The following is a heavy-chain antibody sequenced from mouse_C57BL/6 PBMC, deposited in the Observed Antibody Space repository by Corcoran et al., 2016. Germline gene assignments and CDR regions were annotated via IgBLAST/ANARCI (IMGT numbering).Heavy chain of an antibody. J-gene: IGHJ2*01. V-gene: IGHV1-26*01. CDR2: INPNNGGT. D-gene: IGHD2-4*01. CDR3: AREWSTMITSGYFDY. CDR1: GYTFTDYY. Sequence: EVQLQQSGPELVKPGASVKISCKASGYTFTDYYMNWVKQSHGQSLEWIGDINPNNGGTSYNQKFKGKATLTVDKSSTTAYMELRSLTSEDSAFYYCAREWSTMITSGYFDYWGQGTTLTVSS.